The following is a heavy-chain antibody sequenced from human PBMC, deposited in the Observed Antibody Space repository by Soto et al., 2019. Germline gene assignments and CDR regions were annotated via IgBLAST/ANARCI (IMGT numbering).Heavy chain of an antibody. Sequence: EVQLLQSGGGLVQPGESLRLSCAASGFSFSSYTMTWVRQAPGKGLEWVSVISGSGGSPYHADSVQGRFTISRDNPKNTLYLHMNSLRAEDTAIYYCAKARCSSATCYVPDYWGQGTLVTVSS. CDR1: GFSFSSYT. CDR3: AKARCSSATCYVPDY. D-gene: IGHD2-2*01. J-gene: IGHJ4*02. V-gene: IGHV3-23*01. CDR2: ISGSGGSP.